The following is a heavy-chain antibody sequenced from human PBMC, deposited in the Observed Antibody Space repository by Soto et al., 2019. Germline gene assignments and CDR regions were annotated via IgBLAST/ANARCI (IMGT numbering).Heavy chain of an antibody. Sequence: EVQLVESGGGLVQPGGSLRLSCAASGFTFSSYWMSWVRQAPGRGLEWVANIKQDGREKYYVDSVKGRFTISRDNAKNSLSLQMNSLRVEDTAVYYCARHVGTYYDYCGQGTLVTVSS. D-gene: IGHD1-26*01. J-gene: IGHJ4*02. CDR1: GFTFSSYW. V-gene: IGHV3-7*01. CDR3: ARHVGTYYDY. CDR2: IKQDGREK.